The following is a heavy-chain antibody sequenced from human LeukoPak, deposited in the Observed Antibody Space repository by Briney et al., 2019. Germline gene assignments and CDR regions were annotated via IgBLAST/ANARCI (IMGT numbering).Heavy chain of an antibody. V-gene: IGHV4-59*01. CDR2: IYYSGST. CDR3: ARQHKPRGSPFDY. Sequence: SETLSLTCTVSGGSISSYYWSWIRQPPGRVLEWIGYIYYSGSTNYNPSLKSRVTISVDTSKNQFSLKLSSVTAADTAVYYRARQHKPRGSPFDYWGQGTLVPVSS. J-gene: IGHJ4*02. D-gene: IGHD1-26*01. CDR1: GGSISSYY.